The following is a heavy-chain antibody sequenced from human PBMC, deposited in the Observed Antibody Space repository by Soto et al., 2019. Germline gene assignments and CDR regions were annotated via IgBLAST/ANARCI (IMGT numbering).Heavy chain of an antibody. CDR3: ARNYYEDY. Sequence: GGSLRLSCAASGFIFNNYAMNWVRQAPGKGLEWLAVISSDGTNKNYADSVKGRFTISRDNSENTLFLQVNSLTSEDSAVYFCARNYYEDYWGQGTLVTVSS. CDR2: ISSDGTNK. D-gene: IGHD3-22*01. V-gene: IGHV3-30-3*01. CDR1: GFIFNNYA. J-gene: IGHJ4*02.